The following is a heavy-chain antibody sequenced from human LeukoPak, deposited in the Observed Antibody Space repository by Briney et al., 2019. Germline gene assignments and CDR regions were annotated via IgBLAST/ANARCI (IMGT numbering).Heavy chain of an antibody. D-gene: IGHD7-27*01. J-gene: IGHJ4*02. CDR1: GGSISSGVYY. CDR2: IYYSGST. V-gene: IGHV4-31*03. CDR3: ARGGTLHWGSNYFDY. Sequence: SQTLSLTCTVSGGSISSGVYYWSWIRQHPGKGLEWIGYIYYSGSTYYNPSLKSRVTISVDTSKNQFSLKLSSVTAADTAVYYCARGGTLHWGSNYFDYWGQGTLVTVSS.